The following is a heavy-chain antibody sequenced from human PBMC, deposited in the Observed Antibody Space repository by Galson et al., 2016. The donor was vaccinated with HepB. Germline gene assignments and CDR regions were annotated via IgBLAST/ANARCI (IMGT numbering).Heavy chain of an antibody. Sequence: SLRLSCAASGFTFSSYAMDWVRQAPGKGLEWVSSIDRSSRYIYYADSVKGRFTISRDNARNSLFLQMNSLSAEDTAVYYCARDSGYCSNFNCKATIDCWGQGTLVTVSS. J-gene: IGHJ4*02. D-gene: IGHD2-2*01. CDR2: IDRSSRYI. V-gene: IGHV3-21*01. CDR3: ARDSGYCSNFNCKATIDC. CDR1: GFTFSSYA.